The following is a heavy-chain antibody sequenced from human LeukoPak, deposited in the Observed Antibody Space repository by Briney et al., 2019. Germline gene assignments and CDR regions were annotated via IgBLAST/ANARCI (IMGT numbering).Heavy chain of an antibody. V-gene: IGHV3-23*01. CDR2: TTGCGYST. Sequence: GRSLSLSCAVSGFTFSFYAMSCVSQAPGKGREWVSATTGCGYSTYYADSGKGRFTISRDNSKNTLYLQMNTLRAGDTAVYYCAKGFDSESYLGYWYFDLWGRGTLVSVSS. D-gene: IGHD1-26*01. CDR3: AKGFDSESYLGYWYFDL. J-gene: IGHJ2*01. CDR1: GFTFSFYA.